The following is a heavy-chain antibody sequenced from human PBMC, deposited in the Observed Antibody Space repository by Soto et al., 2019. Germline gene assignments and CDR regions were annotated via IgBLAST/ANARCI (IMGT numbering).Heavy chain of an antibody. CDR1: GFTISGNA. CDR3: ARDLSWGSKWYYYMDV. V-gene: IGHV3-48*02. D-gene: IGHD3-16*01. Sequence: EVQLVESGGGLVQPGGSLRLSCAASGFTISGNAMNWVRQAPGRGLEWVSYISSSSTNIHYADSVRGRFTISRDNAKNSRYLQMNSLRDEDTAVYRCARDLSWGSKWYYYMDVWGKGTTVTVSS. CDR2: ISSSSTNI. J-gene: IGHJ6*03.